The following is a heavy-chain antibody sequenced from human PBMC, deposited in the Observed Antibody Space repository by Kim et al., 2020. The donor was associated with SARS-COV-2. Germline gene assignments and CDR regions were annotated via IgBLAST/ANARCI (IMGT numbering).Heavy chain of an antibody. Sequence: AIIKTYAGSLKGRFTISRDNAKNTLYLQMNSLGAEDTAVYYCVASLGDYWGQGTLVAVSS. J-gene: IGHJ4*02. V-gene: IGHV3-74*01. CDR2: AIIK. CDR3: VASLGDY. D-gene: IGHD5-12*01.